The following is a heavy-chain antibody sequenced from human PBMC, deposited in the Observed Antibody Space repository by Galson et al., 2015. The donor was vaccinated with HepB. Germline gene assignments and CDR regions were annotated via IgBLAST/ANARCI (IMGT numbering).Heavy chain of an antibody. CDR1: GFTFSTYS. CDR3: ARRYCSSTSCTPIDY. J-gene: IGHJ4*02. V-gene: IGHV3-21*01. D-gene: IGHD2-2*01. CDR2: TSSSSTYM. Sequence: CAASGFTFSTYSMIWVRQAPGKGLEWVSSTSSSSTYMFYADSVKGRFTISRDNAKNSLYLQMNSLRAEDTALYYCARRYCSSTSCTPIDYWGQGTLVTVSS.